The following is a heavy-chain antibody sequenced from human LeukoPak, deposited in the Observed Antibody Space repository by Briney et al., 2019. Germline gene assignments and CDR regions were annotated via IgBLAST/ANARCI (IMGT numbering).Heavy chain of an antibody. CDR2: INPNSGGT. D-gene: IGHD4-11*01. CDR3: ARGIDYNYYYYGMDV. Sequence: ASVKVSCKASGYTFTGYYMHWVRQAPGQGLEWMGWINPNSGGTNYAQKLQGRVTMTRDTSISTAYMELSRLRSDDTAVYYCARGIDYNYYYYGMDVWGQGTTVTVSS. V-gene: IGHV1-2*02. CDR1: GYTFTGYY. J-gene: IGHJ6*02.